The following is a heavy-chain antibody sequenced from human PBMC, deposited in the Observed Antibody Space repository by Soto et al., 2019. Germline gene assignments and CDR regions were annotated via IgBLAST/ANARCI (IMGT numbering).Heavy chain of an antibody. CDR3: ARDQGIGASGPFDY. J-gene: IGHJ4*02. CDR1: GDSISSYY. V-gene: IGHV4-59*01. D-gene: IGHD6-13*01. Sequence: PSETLSLTCTVSGDSISSYYWSWIRQPPGKGLEWIGFIYYSGNTNYNPSLKSRVTMSIDTSKNQFSLKLSSVTAADTAVYYCARDQGIGASGPFDYWGLGSLVTV. CDR2: IYYSGNT.